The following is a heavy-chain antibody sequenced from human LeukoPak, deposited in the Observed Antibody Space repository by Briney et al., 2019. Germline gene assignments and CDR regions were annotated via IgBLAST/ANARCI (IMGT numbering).Heavy chain of an antibody. V-gene: IGHV3-23*01. Sequence: GGSLRLSCAVSGFTFSSYAMSWVRQAPGKGLEWVSAISGSGGSTYYADSVKGRFTISRDNSKNTLYLQMNSLRAEDTAVYYCAKDSYYYGSGSYYDYWGQGTLVTVSS. J-gene: IGHJ4*02. D-gene: IGHD3-10*01. CDR1: GFTFSSYA. CDR3: AKDSYYYGSGSYYDY. CDR2: ISGSGGST.